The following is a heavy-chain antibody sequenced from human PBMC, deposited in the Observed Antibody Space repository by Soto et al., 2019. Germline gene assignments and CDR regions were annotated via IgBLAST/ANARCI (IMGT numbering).Heavy chain of an antibody. V-gene: IGHV4-59*03. CDR2: IFHSGST. CDR1: GASISSFY. Sequence: SETLSLTCTVSGASISSFYLNWIRQPPGKGLEWIGYIFHSGSTNYNPSLKSRVTMSVDMSKDQFSLMLSSVTAADTAVYYCAIAPNFNWYDYGGQGTLVTVSS. J-gene: IGHJ4*02. D-gene: IGHD3-9*01. CDR3: AIAPNFNWYDY.